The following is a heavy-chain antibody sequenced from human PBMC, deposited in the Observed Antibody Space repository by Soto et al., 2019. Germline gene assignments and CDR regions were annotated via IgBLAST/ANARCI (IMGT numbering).Heavy chain of an antibody. CDR1: GFTFSSYS. D-gene: IGHD6-13*01. Sequence: EVQLVESGGGLVKPGGSLRLSCAASGFTFSSYSMNWVRQAPWKGLEWVSSISSSSSYIYYADSVKGRFTISRDNAKNSLYLQMNSLRAEDTAVYYCARGSPSAPEEFDYWGQGTLVTVSS. CDR3: ARGSPSAPEEFDY. J-gene: IGHJ4*02. V-gene: IGHV3-21*01. CDR2: ISSSSSYI.